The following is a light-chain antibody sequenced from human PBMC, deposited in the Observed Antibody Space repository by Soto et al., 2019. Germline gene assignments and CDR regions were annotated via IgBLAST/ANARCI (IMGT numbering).Light chain of an antibody. V-gene: IGLV2-8*01. J-gene: IGLJ2*01. CDR1: STDVGAYNY. CDR3: SSYVGNNNLV. CDR2: AVS. Sequence: QSALTQPPSASGSPGQSVTISCTGTSTDVGAYNYVSWYQQHPGKAPKLMIYAVSKRPSGVPDRFSGSKSGNTASLTVSGLQADDEADYCSSYVGNNNLVFGGGTKVTVL.